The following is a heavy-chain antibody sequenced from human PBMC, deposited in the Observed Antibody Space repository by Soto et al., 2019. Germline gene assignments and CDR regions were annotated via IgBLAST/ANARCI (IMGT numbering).Heavy chain of an antibody. CDR3: AKDGPTYYYDSSGYYPGAFDI. CDR2: ISGSGGST. CDR1: GFTFSSYA. V-gene: IGHV3-23*01. Sequence: TGGSLRLSCAASGFTFSSYAMSWVRQAPGKGLEWVSAISGSGGSTYYADSVKGRFTISRDNSKNTLYLQMNSLRAEDTAVYYCAKDGPTYYYDSSGYYPGAFDIWGQGTMVTVSS. J-gene: IGHJ3*02. D-gene: IGHD3-22*01.